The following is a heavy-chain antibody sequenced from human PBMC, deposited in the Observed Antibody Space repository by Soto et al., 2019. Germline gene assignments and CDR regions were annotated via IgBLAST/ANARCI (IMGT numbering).Heavy chain of an antibody. D-gene: IGHD5-12*01. V-gene: IGHV1-69*01. CDR3: ARGPERWLQSSYFDY. CDR1: GGTFSSYA. J-gene: IGHJ4*02. Sequence: QVQLVQSGAEVKKPGSSVKVSCKASGGTFSSYAISWVRQAPGQGLEWMGGIIPIFGTANYAQKFQGRVTITADECTSTAYMELSSLRYEDTAVYYCARGPERWLQSSYFDYWGQGTLVTVSS. CDR2: IIPIFGTA.